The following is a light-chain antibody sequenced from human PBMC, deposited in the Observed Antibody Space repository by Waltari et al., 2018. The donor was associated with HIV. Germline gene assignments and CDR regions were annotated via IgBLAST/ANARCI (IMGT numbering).Light chain of an antibody. Sequence: DIQMTQSPSTLSASVGDRVTITCRASRSISSWLAWYQQKPGKAPKLLIYKASSLESGVPSRFSGSGSGTEFTLTISSLQPDDFATYYCQQYHSYWTFGQGTKVEIK. V-gene: IGKV1-5*03. CDR1: RSISSW. J-gene: IGKJ1*01. CDR2: KAS. CDR3: QQYHSYWT.